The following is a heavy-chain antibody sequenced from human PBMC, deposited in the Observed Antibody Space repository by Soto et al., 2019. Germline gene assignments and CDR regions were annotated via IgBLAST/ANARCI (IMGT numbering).Heavy chain of an antibody. CDR1: GGSLSSGYYY. CDR3: ARDLREGYGSGSYYDYDGMDV. CDR2: IYYSGST. J-gene: IGHJ6*02. Sequence: PSETLSLNCTVSGGSLSSGYYYWRWILHPPWKCLEWIGYIYYSGSTYYNPSLKSRVTISVDTSKNQFSLKLSSVTAADTAVYYCARDLREGYGSGSYYDYDGMDVWGQGTTVTVSS. D-gene: IGHD3-10*01. V-gene: IGHV4-30-4*01.